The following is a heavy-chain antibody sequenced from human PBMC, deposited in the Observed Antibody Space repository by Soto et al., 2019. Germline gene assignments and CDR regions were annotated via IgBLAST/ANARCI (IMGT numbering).Heavy chain of an antibody. Sequence: GSLRLSCVVSGFSVSGSSIFWIRQATGKGLEWVSIMHRGGSTDNADSVRGRFTTSRDKSKNTLYLHMNGLRVEDTAVYYCARVNTTLVDHFDCWGQGTLVTV. CDR1: GFSVSGSS. CDR2: MHRGGST. D-gene: IGHD5-18*01. CDR3: ARVNTTLVDHFDC. V-gene: IGHV3-53*01. J-gene: IGHJ4*02.